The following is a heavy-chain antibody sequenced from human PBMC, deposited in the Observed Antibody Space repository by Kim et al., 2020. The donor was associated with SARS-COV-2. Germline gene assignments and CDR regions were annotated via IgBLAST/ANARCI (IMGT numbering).Heavy chain of an antibody. D-gene: IGHD2-15*01. CDR3: TTDSVAQESEILDY. CDR1: GFTFSDAW. Sequence: GGSLRLSCAASGFTFSDAWMSWVRQGPGKGLEWIGHIKSRADAGTTEYAAPVKGRFAISRDDSKHTLYLQMNSLKPEDTGVYYCTTDSVAQESEILDYWGQGSLVTVSS. V-gene: IGHV3-15*01. J-gene: IGHJ4*02. CDR2: IKSRADAGTT.